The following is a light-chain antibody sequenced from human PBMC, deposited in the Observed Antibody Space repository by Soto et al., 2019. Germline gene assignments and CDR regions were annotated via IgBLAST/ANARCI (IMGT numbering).Light chain of an antibody. CDR2: DAS. Sequence: EIVLTQSPGTLSLSPWERATLSCRASQSVSSSYLAWYQQKPGQAPRLLIYDASNRATGIPARFSGSGSGTDFTLTISSLEPEDFAVYYCQQRSNWPPWTFGQGTKVDIK. CDR1: QSVSSSY. J-gene: IGKJ1*01. CDR3: QQRSNWPPWT. V-gene: IGKV3D-20*02.